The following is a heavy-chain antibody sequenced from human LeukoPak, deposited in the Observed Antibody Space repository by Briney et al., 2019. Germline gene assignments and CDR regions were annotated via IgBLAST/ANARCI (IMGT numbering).Heavy chain of an antibody. D-gene: IGHD1-1*01. CDR2: TSYKSKWYN. CDR3: ARWVHKLAHYDY. J-gene: IGHJ4*02. CDR1: GDSVSSNSVA. V-gene: IGHV6-1*01. Sequence: SQTLSLTCALSGDSVSSNSVAWNWIRQSPSRGLEWLGRTSYKSKWYNNYAVCVKSRITINPDTSKNQFSLQLNSVTPEDTAVYSCARWVHKLAHYDYWGQGTLVTVSS.